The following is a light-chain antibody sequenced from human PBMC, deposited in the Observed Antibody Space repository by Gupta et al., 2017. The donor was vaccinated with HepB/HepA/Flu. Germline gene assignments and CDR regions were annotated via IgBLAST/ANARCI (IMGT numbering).Light chain of an antibody. Sequence: QSALTQPASVSGSPGQSITISCTGTSSDVGGYNHVSWYQQHPGNAPKLMIHDVTNRPPGISNRFSGSKSGNTASLTISGLQADDEADYYCTSYTNSNTWVFGGGTKLTVL. CDR3: TSYTNSNTWV. CDR2: DVT. V-gene: IGLV2-14*01. CDR1: SSDVGGYNH. J-gene: IGLJ3*02.